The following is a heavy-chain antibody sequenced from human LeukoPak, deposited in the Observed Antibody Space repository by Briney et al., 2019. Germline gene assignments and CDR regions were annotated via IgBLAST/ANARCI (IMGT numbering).Heavy chain of an antibody. J-gene: IGHJ6*02. D-gene: IGHD3-10*01. V-gene: IGHV4-59*01. CDR1: GGSILSGN. CDR3: AGEYYYGSGGDYYGMDV. Sequence: SETLSLTCTVSGGSILSGNWWNWVRQPPGKGLEWIGYIYYSGSTTYNPSLKSRVTISVDTSKNQFSLKLSSVTAADTAVYYCAGEYYYGSGGDYYGMDVWGQGTTVTVSS. CDR2: IYYSGST.